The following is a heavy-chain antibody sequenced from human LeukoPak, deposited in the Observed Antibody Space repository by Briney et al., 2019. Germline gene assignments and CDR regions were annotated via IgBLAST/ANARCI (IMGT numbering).Heavy chain of an antibody. Sequence: PGGSLRLSCAASGFTFSRYGMHWVRQAPGKGLEWVAFIGYDESNKYYADSVRGRFTISRDNSKNTLFLQMNSLRAEDTAVFYCAKDHHGGFSYYYYMDVWGKGTTVTISS. CDR2: IGYDESNK. CDR1: GFTFSRYG. CDR3: AKDHHGGFSYYYYMDV. J-gene: IGHJ6*03. D-gene: IGHD4-23*01. V-gene: IGHV3-30*02.